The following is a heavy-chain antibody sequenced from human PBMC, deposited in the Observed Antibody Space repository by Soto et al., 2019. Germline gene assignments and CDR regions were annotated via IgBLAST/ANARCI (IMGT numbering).Heavy chain of an antibody. J-gene: IGHJ4*02. CDR3: ARDRAAVGTFGYYFDS. CDR2: TYYRSKWYN. Sequence: SQTLSLTCDISGDAVSSSSAGWHWIRQSPWRGPEWLGRTYYRSKWYNDYAVSVKSRISINPDTSKNQFSLELHSVTPEDTAVYYCARDRAAVGTFGYYFDSWGLGTLVTVSS. CDR1: GDAVSSSSAG. D-gene: IGHD6-13*01. V-gene: IGHV6-1*01.